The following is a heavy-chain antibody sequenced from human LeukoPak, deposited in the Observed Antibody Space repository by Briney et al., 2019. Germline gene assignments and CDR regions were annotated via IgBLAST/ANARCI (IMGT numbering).Heavy chain of an antibody. J-gene: IGHJ4*02. D-gene: IGHD3-22*01. CDR1: GFTFDNFA. CDR2: ITWNSRVK. V-gene: IGHV3-9*01. Sequence: PGRSLRLSCAASGFTFDNFAMHWVRQAPGKGLEWVSGITWNSRVKTYTPSVKGRFTISRDNAKNSLDLQMSSLRAEDTAVYYCARGSYYDSSGYYYVHWGQGTLVTISS. CDR3: ARGSYYDSSGYYYVH.